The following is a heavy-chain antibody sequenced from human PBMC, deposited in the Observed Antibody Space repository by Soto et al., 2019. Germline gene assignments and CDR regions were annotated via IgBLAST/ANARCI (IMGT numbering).Heavy chain of an antibody. Sequence: SETLSLTCTVSGGSVSSGSYYWSWIRQPPGKGLEWIGYIYYSGSTNYNPSLKSRVTISVDTSKNQFSLKLSSVTAADTAVYYCARDSSFGSGSYGMDVWGQGTTVTVCS. CDR3: ARDSSFGSGSYGMDV. CDR1: GGSVSSGSYY. V-gene: IGHV4-61*01. D-gene: IGHD3-10*01. J-gene: IGHJ6*02. CDR2: IYYSGST.